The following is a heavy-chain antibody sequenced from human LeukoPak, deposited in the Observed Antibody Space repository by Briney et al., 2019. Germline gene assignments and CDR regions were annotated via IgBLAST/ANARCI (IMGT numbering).Heavy chain of an antibody. CDR2: INQDGSEK. CDR1: GFTFSSYW. CDR3: AKDQDDILTGYYLVY. J-gene: IGHJ4*02. V-gene: IGHV3-7*03. Sequence: GGSLRLSCAASGFTFSSYWMSWVRQAPGKGLEWVANINQDGSEKYYVDSVKGRFTISRVNSKNTLYLQMNSLRAEDTAVYYCAKDQDDILTGYYLVYWGQGTLVTVSS. D-gene: IGHD3-9*01.